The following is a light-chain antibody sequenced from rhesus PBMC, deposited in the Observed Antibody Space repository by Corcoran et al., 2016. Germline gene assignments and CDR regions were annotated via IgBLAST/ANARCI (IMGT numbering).Light chain of an antibody. Sequence: QAALTQPRSVSGSPGQSVTNSCTETSSDIGGDNYLSWYQQHPGTAPKLMIYEVSKRPSGVSDRFSGSKSGHTASLTIAGLQAEDEADYYCSSYAGSNTYIFGAGTRLTVL. CDR1: SSDIGGDNY. V-gene: IGLV2-32*02. J-gene: IGLJ1*01. CDR3: SSYAGSNTYI. CDR2: EVS.